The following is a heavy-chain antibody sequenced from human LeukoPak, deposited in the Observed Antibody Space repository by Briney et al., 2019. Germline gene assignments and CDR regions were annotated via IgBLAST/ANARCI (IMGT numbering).Heavy chain of an antibody. CDR2: IKHDGSEK. J-gene: IGHJ4*02. CDR3: RTLYDSRGYQSDY. Sequence: GGSLRLSCAASGFTFSRYWMTWVRQAPGKGLEWVSNIKHDGSEKYYVDSVKGRFTISRDNAKNSLSLQMNSLGAEDTALYYCRTLYDSRGYQSDYWGQGTLVTVSS. CDR1: GFTFSRYW. V-gene: IGHV3-7*01. D-gene: IGHD3-22*01.